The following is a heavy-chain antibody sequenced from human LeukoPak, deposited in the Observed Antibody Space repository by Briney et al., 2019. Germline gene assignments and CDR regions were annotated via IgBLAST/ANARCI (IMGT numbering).Heavy chain of an antibody. D-gene: IGHD3-10*01. CDR3: ASDNTAYGSGSYAFEI. Sequence: GGSLRLSCAASGFTFSSYNMNWVRQAPGKGLEWVSSITTSSSHIYYADSVKGRFTISRDNARNSLYLQMNSLRAEDTAVYYCASDNTAYGSGSYAFEIWGQGTMVTVSS. J-gene: IGHJ3*02. CDR1: GFTFSSYN. V-gene: IGHV3-21*01. CDR2: ITTSSSHI.